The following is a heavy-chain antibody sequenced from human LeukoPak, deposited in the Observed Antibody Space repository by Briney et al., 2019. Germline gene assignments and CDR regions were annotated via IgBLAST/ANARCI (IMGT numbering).Heavy chain of an antibody. CDR1: GFTLSDYY. CDR2: ISSSTGYT. Sequence: KPGGSLRLSCAASGFTLSDYYMSWIRQAAGKGLEWVSYISSSTGYTNYADSVRGRFTISRDNAQNSLYLQINSLRAEDTAVYYCASGMFHSYMGRQQWLAPPPMGDYWGQGTLVTVSS. CDR3: ASGMFHSYMGRQQWLAPPPMGDY. D-gene: IGHD6-19*01. V-gene: IGHV3-11*06. J-gene: IGHJ4*02.